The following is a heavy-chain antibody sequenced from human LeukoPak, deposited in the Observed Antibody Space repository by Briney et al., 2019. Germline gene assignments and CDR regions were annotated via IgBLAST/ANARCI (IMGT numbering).Heavy chain of an antibody. D-gene: IGHD1-26*01. V-gene: IGHV3-7*01. Sequence: QPGGSLRLSCGASGFTFSNYLMSWVRQAPGKGLEGVASIKLDGSEKTYVDSAKGRFTISRDNAKSSLYLQMSSLRAEDTAVYFCARGRATWDYWGQGSLVTVSS. CDR3: ARGRATWDY. CDR2: IKLDGSEK. CDR1: GFTFSNYL. J-gene: IGHJ4*02.